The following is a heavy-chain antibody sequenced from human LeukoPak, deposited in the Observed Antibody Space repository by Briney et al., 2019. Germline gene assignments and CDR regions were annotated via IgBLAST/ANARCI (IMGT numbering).Heavy chain of an antibody. D-gene: IGHD2-15*01. Sequence: PSQTLSLTCAVSGGSISSGGYSWSWIRQPPGKGLEWIGYIYYSGSTYYNPSLKSRVTISVDTSKNQFSLRLSSVTAADTAVYYCARTTEGYCRGGSCYYYYYYMDVWGKGTTVTVSS. CDR1: GGSISSGGYS. J-gene: IGHJ6*03. CDR2: IYYSGST. V-gene: IGHV4-30-4*07. CDR3: ARTTEGYCRGGSCYYYYYYMDV.